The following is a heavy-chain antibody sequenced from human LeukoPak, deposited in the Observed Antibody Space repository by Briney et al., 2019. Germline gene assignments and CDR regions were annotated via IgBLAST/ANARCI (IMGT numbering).Heavy chain of an antibody. V-gene: IGHV3-23*01. CDR2: ISGSGGST. CDR3: AKVIHDYGDYPTLADY. D-gene: IGHD4-17*01. CDR1: GFTFSSYA. Sequence: GGSLRLSCAASGFTFSSYAMSWVRQAPGKGLEWVSAISGSGGSTYYADPVKGRFTISRDNSKNTLYLQMNSLRAEDTAVYYCAKVIHDYGDYPTLADYWGQGTLVTVSS. J-gene: IGHJ4*02.